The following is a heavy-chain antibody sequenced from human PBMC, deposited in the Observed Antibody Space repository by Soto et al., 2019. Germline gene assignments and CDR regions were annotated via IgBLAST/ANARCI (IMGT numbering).Heavy chain of an antibody. CDR2: IIPIFGTA. CDR1: GGTFSSYA. D-gene: IGHD6-13*01. Sequence: QVQLVQSGAEVKKPGSSVKVSCKASGGTFSSYAISWVRQAPGQGLEWMGGIIPIFGTANYAQKFQGRVTITAYKSTSTAYMELSSLRSEDTSVYYCARDENPFSSSPTHDAFDIWGQGTMVTVSS. CDR3: ARDENPFSSSPTHDAFDI. J-gene: IGHJ3*02. V-gene: IGHV1-69*06.